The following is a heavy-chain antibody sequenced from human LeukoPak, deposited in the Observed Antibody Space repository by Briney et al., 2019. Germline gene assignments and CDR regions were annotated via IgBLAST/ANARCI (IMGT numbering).Heavy chain of an antibody. CDR3: AKVNTVVTRAFDI. V-gene: IGHV3-23*01. CDR1: GFTFSSYA. Sequence: GGSLRLSCAASGFTFSSYAMSWVRQAPGKGLEWVSAISGSGGSTYYADSVKGRFTISRDNSKNTLNLQMNSLRAEDTAVYYCAKVNTVVTRAFDIWGQGTMVTVSS. D-gene: IGHD4-23*01. J-gene: IGHJ3*02. CDR2: ISGSGGST.